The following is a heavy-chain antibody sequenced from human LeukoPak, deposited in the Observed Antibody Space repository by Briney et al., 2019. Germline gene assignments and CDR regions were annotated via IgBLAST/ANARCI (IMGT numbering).Heavy chain of an antibody. CDR3: ARSMMAVAGGYYFDY. J-gene: IGHJ4*02. CDR2: IYTSGST. D-gene: IGHD6-19*01. Sequence: SETLSLTCTVSGGSISSYYWSWIRQPAGKGLEWIGRIYTSGSTNYNPSLKSRVTMSVDTSKNQFSLKLSSVTAADTAVYYCARSMMAVAGGYYFDYWGQGTLVTVSS. V-gene: IGHV4-4*07. CDR1: GGSISSYY.